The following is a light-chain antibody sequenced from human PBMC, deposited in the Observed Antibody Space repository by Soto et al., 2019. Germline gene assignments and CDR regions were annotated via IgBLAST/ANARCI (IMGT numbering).Light chain of an antibody. CDR1: SSDVGTYNH. Sequence: QSALTQVVSVSGSPGQSITITCTGTSSDVGTYNHVSWYQQHPGKAPKLMIYNVDYRPSGVSNRFSGSKSRNTASLSISGLQAEDEASYYCSSYTKTDTVVFGGGTKLTVL. CDR2: NVD. J-gene: IGLJ2*01. V-gene: IGLV2-14*03. CDR3: SSYTKTDTVV.